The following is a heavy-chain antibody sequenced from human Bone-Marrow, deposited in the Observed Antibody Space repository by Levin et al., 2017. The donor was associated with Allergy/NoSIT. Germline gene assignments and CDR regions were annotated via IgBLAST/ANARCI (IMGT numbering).Heavy chain of an antibody. V-gene: IGHV3-9*01. CDR2: VSWNSLSI. D-gene: IGHD5-18*01. CDR1: GFTFGDYA. CDR3: VREEGKRGYTSGQGYGMGV. Sequence: GGSLRLSCAASGFTFGDYAMHWVRQAPGKGLEWVSAVSWNSLSIGYADSVKGRFTLSRDNAKNSLYLDMHSLRAEDTAVYYCVREEGKRGYTSGQGYGMGVWGQGIMVTVSS. J-gene: IGHJ6*02.